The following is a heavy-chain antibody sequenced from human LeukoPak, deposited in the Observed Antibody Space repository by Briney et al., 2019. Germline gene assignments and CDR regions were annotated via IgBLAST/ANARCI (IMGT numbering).Heavy chain of an antibody. CDR3: ATGPPFDN. V-gene: IGHV3-23*01. J-gene: IGHJ4*02. CDR1: GFTFRTSA. Sequence: GGSVRLSCAASGFTFRTSALTWVRQAPGKGLEWVAAVSGSGERTDYADSVKGRFTISRDNSKDTLFLQMSSLRAEDTAVYFCATGPPFDNWGQGTLVIVST. CDR2: VSGSGERT.